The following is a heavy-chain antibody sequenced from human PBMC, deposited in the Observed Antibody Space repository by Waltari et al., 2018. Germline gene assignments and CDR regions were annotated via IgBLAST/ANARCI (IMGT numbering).Heavy chain of an antibody. V-gene: IGHV3-23*01. CDR1: GFTFSSYA. Sequence: EVQLLESGGGLVQPGGSLRLSCAASGFTFSSYAMGWVRQTPGKGLEWVSAIGSSGSSTHYADFVKGRFTISRDNSKNTLYLQLNSLRAEDTAVYYCAKSPSITAAGLDNWGQGTLVTVSS. CDR3: AKSPSITAAGLDN. CDR2: IGSSGSST. D-gene: IGHD6-13*01. J-gene: IGHJ4*02.